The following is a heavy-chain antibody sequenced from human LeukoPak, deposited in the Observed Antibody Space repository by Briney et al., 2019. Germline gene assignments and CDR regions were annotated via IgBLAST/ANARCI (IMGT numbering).Heavy chain of an antibody. CDR3: ARVGSDILTGPRRYFDY. D-gene: IGHD3-9*01. CDR1: GFTFSSYA. CDR2: ISYDGSNK. V-gene: IGHV3-30*04. J-gene: IGHJ4*02. Sequence: GRSLRLSCAASGFTFSSYAMHWVRQAPGKGLEWVAVISYDGSNKYYADSVKGRFTISRDNSKNTLYLQMNSLRAEDTAVYYCARVGSDILTGPRRYFDYWGQGTLVTVSS.